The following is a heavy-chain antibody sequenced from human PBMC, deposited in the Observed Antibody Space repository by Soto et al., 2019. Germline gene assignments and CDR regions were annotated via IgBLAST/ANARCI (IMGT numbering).Heavy chain of an antibody. V-gene: IGHV1-46*01. J-gene: IGHJ6*02. CDR2: ISPFGGAT. Sequence: ASVKVSCKASGDSVSNDYLHWVRQAPGQGFEWLGLISPFGGATAYAQRFEGRVNVTMDKSSTTFYLELSSLRSDDTAVYYCAKGRGGKTVANFGMDVWGQGVTVTVSS. D-gene: IGHD3-16*01. CDR1: GDSVSNDY. CDR3: AKGRGGKTVANFGMDV.